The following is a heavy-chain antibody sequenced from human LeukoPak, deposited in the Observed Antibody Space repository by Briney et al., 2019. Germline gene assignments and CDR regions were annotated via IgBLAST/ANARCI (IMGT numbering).Heavy chain of an antibody. Sequence: GESLKISCKGSGYSFTSYLIGWVRQMPGKGLEWMGIIYPGDSDTRYSPSFQGQVTISADKSISTAYLQWSSLKASDTAMYYCASQYCSGGSCYSGFDYWGQGTLVTVSS. J-gene: IGHJ4*02. V-gene: IGHV5-51*01. CDR2: IYPGDSDT. D-gene: IGHD2-15*01. CDR3: ASQYCSGGSCYSGFDY. CDR1: GYSFTSYL.